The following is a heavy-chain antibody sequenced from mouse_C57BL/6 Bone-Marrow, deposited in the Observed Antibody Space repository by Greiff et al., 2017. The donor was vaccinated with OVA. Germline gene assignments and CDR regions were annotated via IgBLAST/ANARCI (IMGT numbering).Heavy chain of an antibody. V-gene: IGHV1-50*01. CDR2: IDPSDSYT. J-gene: IGHJ1*03. Sequence: QVQLQQPGAELVKPGASVKLSCKASGYTFTSYWMQWVKQRPGQGLEWIGEIDPSDSYTNYNQKFKGKATLTVDTSSSTAYMQLSSLTSEDSAVYYCARAPLLRDFDVWGTGTTVTVSS. CDR1: GYTFTSYW. CDR3: ARAPLLRDFDV. D-gene: IGHD6-1*01.